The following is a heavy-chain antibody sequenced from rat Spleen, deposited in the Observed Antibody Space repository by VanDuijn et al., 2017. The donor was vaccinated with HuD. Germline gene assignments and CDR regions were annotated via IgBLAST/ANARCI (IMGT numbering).Heavy chain of an antibody. CDR3: TRASLRRVPGGY. CDR2: INYSGTT. Sequence: EVQLQESGPGLVKPSQSLSLTCSVTGHSITSSYRWNWIRKFPGNKMEWMGYINYSGTTSYNPSLKSRISITGDSSKNQFFLQLNSVTTEDTATYYCTRASLRRVPGGYWGQGVMVTVSS. D-gene: IGHD1-11*01. V-gene: IGHV3-1*01. J-gene: IGHJ2*01. CDR1: GHSITSSY.